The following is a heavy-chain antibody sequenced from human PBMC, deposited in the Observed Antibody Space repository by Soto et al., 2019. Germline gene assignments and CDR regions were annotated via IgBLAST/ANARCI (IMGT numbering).Heavy chain of an antibody. V-gene: IGHV5-51*01. Sequence: GESLKISCRGSGYDSNTHRIGRVRQQPGPRLEWEGIMYTGDTDTRYNTTLQGHVTLSVDVTVRTAFLQWRSLETSDTGMYFCARLPRDSYKTSCYEADHLGQGTQVTVAS. CDR3: ARLPRDSYKTSCYEADH. CDR1: GYDSNTHR. D-gene: IGHD2-2*01. CDR2: MYTGDTDT. J-gene: IGHJ4*02.